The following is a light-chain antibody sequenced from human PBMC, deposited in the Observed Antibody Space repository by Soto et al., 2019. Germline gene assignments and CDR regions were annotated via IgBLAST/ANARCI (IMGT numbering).Light chain of an antibody. Sequence: EIVLTQSPGTLSLSPGERATLSCRASQSVSSSYLAWYQQKPGQAPRLLIYGASSRATGIPDRFSGSGSGTDFTLTISRLEPEDFALYYFQHYGSSPHTFGQRTKLEIK. V-gene: IGKV3-20*01. CDR1: QSVSSSY. J-gene: IGKJ2*01. CDR2: GAS. CDR3: QHYGSSPHT.